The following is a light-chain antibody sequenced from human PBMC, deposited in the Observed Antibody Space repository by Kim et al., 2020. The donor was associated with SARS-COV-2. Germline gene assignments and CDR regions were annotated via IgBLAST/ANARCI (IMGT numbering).Light chain of an antibody. CDR2: KAS. J-gene: IGKJ4*01. Sequence: ASVGDRVTITCRASQSISSWLAWYQQKPGKAPKLLIYKASSLESGVPSRFSGSGSGTEFTLTISSLQPDDFATYYCQRYNSYSLTFGGGTKVDIK. CDR1: QSISSW. CDR3: QRYNSYSLT. V-gene: IGKV1-5*03.